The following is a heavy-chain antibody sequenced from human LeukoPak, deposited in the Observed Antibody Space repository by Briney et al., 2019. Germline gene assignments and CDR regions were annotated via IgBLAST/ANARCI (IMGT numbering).Heavy chain of an antibody. CDR1: GFTFSSYW. CDR3: ARRVIVVGLDY. D-gene: IGHD3-22*01. Sequence: GGSLRLSCAASGFTFSSYWMHWVRQAPGKGLVWVSRINSDGSSTSYADSVKGRFTISRDNAKNSLYLQMNSLRAEDTAVYYCARRVIVVGLDYWGQGTLVTVSS. CDR2: INSDGSST. J-gene: IGHJ4*02. V-gene: IGHV3-74*01.